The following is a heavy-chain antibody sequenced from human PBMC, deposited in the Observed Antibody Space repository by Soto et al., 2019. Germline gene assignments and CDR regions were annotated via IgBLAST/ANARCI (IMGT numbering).Heavy chain of an antibody. D-gene: IGHD3-10*01. V-gene: IGHV4-30-2*01. CDR1: GGSISSGGYS. CDR2: IYHSGST. CDR3: ARGSLWFGELQNWFDP. Sequence: SETLSLTCAVSGGSISSGGYSWSWIRQPPGKGLEWIGYIYHSGSTYYNPSLKSRVTISVDRSKNQFSLKLSSVTAADTAVYYCARGSLWFGELQNWFDPWGQGTLVTVSS. J-gene: IGHJ5*02.